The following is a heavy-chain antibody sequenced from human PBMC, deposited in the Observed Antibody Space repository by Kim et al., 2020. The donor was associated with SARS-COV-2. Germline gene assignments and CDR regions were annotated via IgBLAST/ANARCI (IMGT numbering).Heavy chain of an antibody. D-gene: IGHD6-13*01. Sequence: GGSLRLSCAASGFTFSSYGMHWVRQAPGKGLEWVAVIWYDGSNKYYADSVKGRFTISRDNSKNTLYLQMNSLRAEDTAVYYCAKDGAAAGTTTEYYFDYWGQGTLVTVSS. CDR3: AKDGAAAGTTTEYYFDY. J-gene: IGHJ4*02. CDR1: GFTFSSYG. CDR2: IWYDGSNK. V-gene: IGHV3-33*06.